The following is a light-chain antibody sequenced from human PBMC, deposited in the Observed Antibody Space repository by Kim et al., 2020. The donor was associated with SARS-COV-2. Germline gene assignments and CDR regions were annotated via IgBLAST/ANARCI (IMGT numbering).Light chain of an antibody. CDR1: EGVSAI. CDR2: GSS. V-gene: IGKV3-15*01. CDR3: QQCYNWPRT. Sequence: ASPGERATLSCRASEGVSAILAWYQHKPGQPPRLLMYGSSTRASGVPDRFSGSGSGTEFTLTISSLQSEDIAVYYCQQCYNWPRTFGQGTKVDIK. J-gene: IGKJ1*01.